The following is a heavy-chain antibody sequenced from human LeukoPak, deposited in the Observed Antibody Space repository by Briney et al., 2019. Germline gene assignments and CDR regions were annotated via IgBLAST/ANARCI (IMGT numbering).Heavy chain of an antibody. V-gene: IGHV3-48*02. CDR3: AREGRSQYDIFDL. CDR2: ISSSSSSI. D-gene: IGHD3-22*01. Sequence: PGGSLGLSCAASGFTFSSYSMNWVRQAPGKGLEWVSYISSSSSSIYYADSVKGRFTISRDNAKNSLYLQMNSLRDEDTAVYYCAREGRSQYDIFDLWGQGPMVTVSS. J-gene: IGHJ3*01. CDR1: GFTFSSYS.